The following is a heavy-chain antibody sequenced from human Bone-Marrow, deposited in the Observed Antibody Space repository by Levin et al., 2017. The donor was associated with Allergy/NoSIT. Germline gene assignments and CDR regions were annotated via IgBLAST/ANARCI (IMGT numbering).Heavy chain of an antibody. J-gene: IGHJ3*02. CDR2: IWYDGSNK. CDR3: ARGTVAAAEGAFDI. CDR1: GFTFSSYG. Sequence: GGSLRLSCAASGFTFSSYGMHWVRQAPGKGLEWVAVIWYDGSNKYYADSVKGRFTISRDNSKNTLYLQMNSLRAEDTAVYYCARGTVAAAEGAFDIWGQGTMVTVSS. D-gene: IGHD6-19*01. V-gene: IGHV3-33*01.